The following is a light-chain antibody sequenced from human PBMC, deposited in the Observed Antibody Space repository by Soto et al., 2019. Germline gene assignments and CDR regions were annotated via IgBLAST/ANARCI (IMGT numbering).Light chain of an antibody. CDR1: QSVSNY. CDR2: DAS. V-gene: IGKV3-11*01. CDR3: QQRSSWPPIT. J-gene: IGKJ5*01. Sequence: EVVLTQSPATLSLSPGERATLSCRASQSVSNYLAWYQQKPGQAPRLLIYDASSRATGIPDRFSGSGSVTDFTLTISRLEPEDFAVYYCQQRSSWPPITFGQGTRLEIK.